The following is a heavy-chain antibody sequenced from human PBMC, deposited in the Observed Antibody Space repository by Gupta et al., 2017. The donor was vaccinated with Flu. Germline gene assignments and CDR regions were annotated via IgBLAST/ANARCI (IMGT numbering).Heavy chain of an antibody. CDR3: AKKYCSSSTCQIDN. D-gene: IGHD2-2*01. V-gene: IGHV3-21*01. Sequence: DLVKGRFTISRDNAKASLYLQMNSLSPDDSAVYYCAKKYCSSSTCQIDNWGQGALVTVSS. J-gene: IGHJ4*02.